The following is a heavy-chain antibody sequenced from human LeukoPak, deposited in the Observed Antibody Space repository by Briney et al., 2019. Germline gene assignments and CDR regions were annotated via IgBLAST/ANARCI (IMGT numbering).Heavy chain of an antibody. CDR3: ARPRGSGSYYDYGY. V-gene: IGHV3-21*01. J-gene: IGHJ4*02. Sequence: GGSLRLSCAASGFTFSSYSMNWVRQAPGKGLEWVSSISSSSSYIYYADSVKGRFTISRDNAKNTLYLQMNSLRAEDTAVYYCARPRGSGSYYDYGYWGQGTLVTVSS. CDR1: GFTFSSYS. CDR2: ISSSSSYI. D-gene: IGHD1-26*01.